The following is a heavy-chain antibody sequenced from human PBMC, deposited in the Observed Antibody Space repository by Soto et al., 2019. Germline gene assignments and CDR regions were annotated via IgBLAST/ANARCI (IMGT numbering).Heavy chain of an antibody. D-gene: IGHD3-9*01. CDR1: GFILSNYA. CDR2: LSKDGANE. Sequence: PGGSLRLSCTASGFILSNYAINWVRQAPGKGLEWVSTLSKDGANEHYADSVKGRFTISRDGSKNTLYLQMNSLRAEDTAMYYCAKDPSTGSADYWGQGTQVTVSS. V-gene: IGHV3-23*01. J-gene: IGHJ4*02. CDR3: AKDPSTGSADY.